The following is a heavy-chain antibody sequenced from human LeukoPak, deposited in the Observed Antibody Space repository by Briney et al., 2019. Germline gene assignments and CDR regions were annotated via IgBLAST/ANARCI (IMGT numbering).Heavy chain of an antibody. V-gene: IGHV1-46*01. Sequence: GASVKVSCKASGYTFTSYYIHWMRQAPGQGLEWMGIIDPSGGSTNYAQKFQGRVTMTRGTSTSTVYMELSSLRSDDTAVYYCARGPRITLVRGGQWYFYMDVWGKGTTVTVSS. J-gene: IGHJ6*03. D-gene: IGHD3-10*01. CDR3: ARGPRITLVRGGQWYFYMDV. CDR1: GYTFTSYY. CDR2: IDPSGGST.